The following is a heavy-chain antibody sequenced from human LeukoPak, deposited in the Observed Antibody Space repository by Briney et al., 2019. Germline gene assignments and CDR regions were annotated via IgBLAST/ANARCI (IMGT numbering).Heavy chain of an antibody. J-gene: IGHJ4*02. D-gene: IGHD6-19*01. CDR3: ARGRWRLAVASDY. CDR1: GGTFSSYA. CDR2: INTNTGNP. Sequence: ASVKVSCKASGGTFSSYAISWVRQAPGQGLEWMGWINTNTGNPTYAQGFTGRFVFSLDTSVSTAYLQISSLKAEDTAVYYCARGRWRLAVASDYWGQGTLVTVSS. V-gene: IGHV7-4-1*02.